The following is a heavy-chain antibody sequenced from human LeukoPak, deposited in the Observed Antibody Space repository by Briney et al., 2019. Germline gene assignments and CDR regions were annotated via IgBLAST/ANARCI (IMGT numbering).Heavy chain of an antibody. J-gene: IGHJ4*02. CDR1: GGSFGGYY. CDR2: INHMGTT. D-gene: IGHD2-2*01. V-gene: IGHV4-34*01. CDR3: ARSRRGYQLLSPPPF. Sequence: PSETLSLTCAVYGGSFGGYYWTWIRQSPGKGLEWIGEINHMGTTNSNPSLKSRVSISVDTSKHQFSLSLTSVTAADTAVYYCARSRRGYQLLSPPPFWGQGTLVTVSS.